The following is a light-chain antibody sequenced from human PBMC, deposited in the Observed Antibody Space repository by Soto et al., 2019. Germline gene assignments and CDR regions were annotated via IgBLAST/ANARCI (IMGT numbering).Light chain of an antibody. V-gene: IGKV3-20*01. CDR2: DAS. CDR3: QPYSNWPRT. J-gene: IGKJ1*01. Sequence: EVGLTQSPGTLSLSTGGRATLSCRASHTVINNYLAWYQQKPGQAPRLLIYDASSRATGIPGRFSGGESGTEFTLPISSLQSKNFEVNFSQPYSNWPRTLGQGTKV. CDR1: HTVINNY.